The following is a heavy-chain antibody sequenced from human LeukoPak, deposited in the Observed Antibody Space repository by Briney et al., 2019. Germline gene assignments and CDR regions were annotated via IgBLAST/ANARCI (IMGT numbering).Heavy chain of an antibody. CDR2: IYHSGST. CDR3: ARLGFSNFEFDY. V-gene: IGHV4-4*02. J-gene: IGHJ4*02. D-gene: IGHD4-11*01. Sequence: PSETLSLTCAVSGGSISSSNWWSWVRQPPGKGLEWIGEIYHSGSTNYNPSLKSRVTISVDKSKNQFSLRLSSVTAADTAVYYCARLGFSNFEFDYWGQGTLVTVSS. CDR1: GGSISSSNW.